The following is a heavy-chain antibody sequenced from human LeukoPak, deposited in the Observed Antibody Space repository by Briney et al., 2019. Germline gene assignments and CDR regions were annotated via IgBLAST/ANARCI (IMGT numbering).Heavy chain of an antibody. CDR3: AGHGTFTNYYYTMDV. D-gene: IGHD2-8*01. J-gene: IGHJ6*02. Sequence: GGSLKLSCGTSGFTFGGFTMHWVRQASGKGLEWVGRIRSKTDNYATSYAASVKGRFTISRDDSKNTAYLQMNSLEIEDTAVYFCAGHGTFTNYYYTMDVWGQGTTVTVSS. CDR2: IRSKTDNYAT. V-gene: IGHV3-73*01. CDR1: GFTFGGFT.